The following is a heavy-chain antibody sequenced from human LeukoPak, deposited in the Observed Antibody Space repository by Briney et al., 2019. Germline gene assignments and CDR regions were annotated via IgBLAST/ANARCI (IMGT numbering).Heavy chain of an antibody. CDR3: AREGSVDTAMVNLDY. CDR2: INPNSGGT. Sequence: GASVKVSCKASGYTFTDYYMHWVRQAPGQGLEWMGWINPNSGGTNYAQKFQGRVTMTRDTSTSTVYMELSSLRSEDTAVYYCAREGSVDTAMVNLDYWGQGTLVTVSS. V-gene: IGHV1-2*02. J-gene: IGHJ4*02. CDR1: GYTFTDYY. D-gene: IGHD5-18*01.